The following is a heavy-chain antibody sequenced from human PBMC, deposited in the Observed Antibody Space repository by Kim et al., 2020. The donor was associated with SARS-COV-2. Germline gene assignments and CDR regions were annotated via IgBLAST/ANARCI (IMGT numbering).Heavy chain of an antibody. CDR3: ARHVYSSSNWFDP. V-gene: IGHV4-39*01. J-gene: IGHJ5*02. Sequence: YNPSLTSRVTISVDTSKNQFSLKLSSVTAADTAVYYCARHVYSSSNWFDPWGQGTLVTVSS. D-gene: IGHD6-6*01.